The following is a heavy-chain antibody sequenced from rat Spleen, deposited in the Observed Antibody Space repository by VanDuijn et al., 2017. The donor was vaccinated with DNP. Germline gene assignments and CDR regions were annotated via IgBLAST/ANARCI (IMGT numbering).Heavy chain of an antibody. V-gene: IGHV5-46*01. Sequence: EVQLVESGGGLVQPGRSLKLSCTASGFTFSSYGMAWVRQVPKKGLEWVATISATGGSTYYRDSVKGRFTISRDNAQSTLYLQMNSLRSEDMATYYCARWSSSHWYFDFWGPGTMVTVSS. CDR2: ISATGGST. CDR1: GFTFSSYG. D-gene: IGHD1-2*01. J-gene: IGHJ1*01. CDR3: ARWSSSHWYFDF.